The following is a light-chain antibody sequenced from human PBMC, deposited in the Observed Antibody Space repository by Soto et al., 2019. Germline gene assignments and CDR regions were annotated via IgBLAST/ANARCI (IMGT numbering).Light chain of an antibody. V-gene: IGKV1-33*01. CDR2: AAS. J-gene: IGKJ2*01. CDR1: QDISNH. Sequence: DIQMTQSPSSLSASVGDRVTITCQASQDISNHLNWYQHKPGEAPKLLIYAASNLETGVPSRFNGRGSGTDFTFPINTLQPEDIAIYYCQHYGSLPYIFGQGTTLEIK. CDR3: QHYGSLPYI.